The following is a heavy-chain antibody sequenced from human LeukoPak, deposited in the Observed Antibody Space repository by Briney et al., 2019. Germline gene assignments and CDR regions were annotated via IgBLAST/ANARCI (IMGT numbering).Heavy chain of an antibody. V-gene: IGHV1-18*04. Sequence: ASVKVSCKASAYTFTSYGISWARRAPGQGLEWMGWISAYNGNTNFAEKLQGRVTMTTDTSTSTAYMELRSLRFDDTGVYYCARVFRGGAFDIWGQGTMVTVSS. CDR2: ISAYNGNT. D-gene: IGHD3-10*01. CDR1: AYTFTSYG. J-gene: IGHJ3*02. CDR3: ARVFRGGAFDI.